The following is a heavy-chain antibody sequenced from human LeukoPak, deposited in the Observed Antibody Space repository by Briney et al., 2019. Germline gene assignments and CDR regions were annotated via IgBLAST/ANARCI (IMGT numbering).Heavy chain of an antibody. J-gene: IGHJ4*02. CDR1: GFTFSSYA. CDR3: AKGYYDYVWGSYYFDY. Sequence: GGSLRLSCAASGFTFSSYAMSWVRQAPGKGLEWVSAISGSGGSIYYADSVKGRFTISRDNSRDTLYLQMNSLRAEDTAVYYCAKGYYDYVWGSYYFDYWGQGTLVTVSS. D-gene: IGHD3-16*01. CDR2: ISGSGGSI. V-gene: IGHV3-23*01.